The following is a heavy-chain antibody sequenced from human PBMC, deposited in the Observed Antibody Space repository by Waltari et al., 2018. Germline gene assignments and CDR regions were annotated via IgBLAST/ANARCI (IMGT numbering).Heavy chain of an antibody. V-gene: IGHV3-9*03. J-gene: IGHJ4*02. CDR2: ISWNSGSI. D-gene: IGHD5-12*01. Sequence: EVQLVESGGGLVQPGRSLRLSCAASGFTFDDYAMHWVRQAPGKGLEWVSGISWNSGSIGYADSGKGRFTISIDNAKNSLYLQMNSLRAEDMALYYCAKDISPNIVATVGGFDYWGQGTLVTVSS. CDR3: AKDISPNIVATVGGFDY. CDR1: GFTFDDYA.